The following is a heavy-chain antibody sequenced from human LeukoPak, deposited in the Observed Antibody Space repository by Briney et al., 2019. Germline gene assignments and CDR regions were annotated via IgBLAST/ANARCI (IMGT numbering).Heavy chain of an antibody. Sequence: SETLSLTCTVSGGSISSYYWSWIRQPPGKGLEWIGYIYDSGSTNYNPSLKSRVTISVDTSKYQFSLKLSSVTAADTAVYYCARGGSGYDSFYYYGMDVWGQGTTVTVSS. CDR3: ARGGSGYDSFYYYGMDV. CDR2: IYDSGST. J-gene: IGHJ6*02. CDR1: GGSISSYY. D-gene: IGHD5-12*01. V-gene: IGHV4-59*01.